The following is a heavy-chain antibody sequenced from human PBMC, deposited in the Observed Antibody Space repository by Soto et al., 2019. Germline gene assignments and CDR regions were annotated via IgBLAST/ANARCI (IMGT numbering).Heavy chain of an antibody. CDR3: ARTDLSGFEVFDS. CDR2: INYSGGT. V-gene: IGHV4-39*01. D-gene: IGHD5-12*01. Sequence: QLLLQESGPGLVKPSETLSLTCSVSGGSFSTRGYYWAWIRQPPGKGLEWIGSINYSGGTYYNPALKTRRIIVVDTPKNQFSLKLSSVTAADPAVYYCARTDLSGFEVFDSWGQGTLVTVSS. CDR1: GGSFSTRGYY. J-gene: IGHJ4*02.